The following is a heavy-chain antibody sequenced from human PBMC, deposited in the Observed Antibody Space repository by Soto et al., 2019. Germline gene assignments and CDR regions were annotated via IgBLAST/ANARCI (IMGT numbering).Heavy chain of an antibody. CDR1: GFGFRTAW. CDR2: IKSKNYGATT. J-gene: IGHJ5*02. D-gene: IGHD3-3*01. Sequence: EVQLVESGGGLVSRGGSLRLSCAASGFGFRTAWMNWVGQAPGKGLEWVGRIKSKNYGATTDYPAPVKGRFTISRDDSSNKLYPEMTTLRTEDTAIYSCTAHLRGYDCSIPSGQGPLVPVSS. V-gene: IGHV3-15*07. CDR3: TAHLRGYDCSIP.